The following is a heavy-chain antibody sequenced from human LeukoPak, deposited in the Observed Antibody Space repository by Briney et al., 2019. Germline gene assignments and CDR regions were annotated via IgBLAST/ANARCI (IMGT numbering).Heavy chain of an antibody. Sequence: GGSLRLSCAASGFTFSSYWMYWVRQAPGKGPVWVSRINNDGSSTIYADSVKGRFTISRDNAKNTLYLQMNSLRDDETAVYYCVRDNGGEHLWGQGTLVTVTS. CDR1: GFTFSSYW. CDR2: INNDGSST. V-gene: IGHV3-74*01. CDR3: VRDNGGEHL. D-gene: IGHD3-16*01. J-gene: IGHJ4*02.